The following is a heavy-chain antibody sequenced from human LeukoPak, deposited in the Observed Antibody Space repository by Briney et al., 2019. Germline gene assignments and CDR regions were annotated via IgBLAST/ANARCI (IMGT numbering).Heavy chain of an antibody. D-gene: IGHD3-10*01. V-gene: IGHV3-30*03. CDR3: AREYYDSGSYSGNFDY. CDR2: ISYDGNIK. Sequence: PGGSLRLSCAASGFTFSSYGMHWVRQAPGKGLEWVTFISYDGNIKSYADSVKGRFTISRDNSKNTLYLQMDSLRVEDAAVYYCAREYYDSGSYSGNFDYWGQGTLVTVSS. J-gene: IGHJ4*02. CDR1: GFTFSSYG.